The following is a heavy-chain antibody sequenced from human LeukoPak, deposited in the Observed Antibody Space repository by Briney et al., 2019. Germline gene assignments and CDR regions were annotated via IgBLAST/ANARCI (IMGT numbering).Heavy chain of an antibody. J-gene: IGHJ4*02. CDR2: INHSGST. CDR3: ARANGIAGLTSFDY. V-gene: IGHV4-34*01. CDR1: GGSFSGYY. D-gene: IGHD6-13*01. Sequence: SETLSLTCAVYGGSFSGYYWSWIRQPPGKGLEWIGEINHSGSTNYNPSLKSRVTISVDTSKNQFSLKVSSVTAADTAVYYCARANGIAGLTSFDYWGQGTLVTASS.